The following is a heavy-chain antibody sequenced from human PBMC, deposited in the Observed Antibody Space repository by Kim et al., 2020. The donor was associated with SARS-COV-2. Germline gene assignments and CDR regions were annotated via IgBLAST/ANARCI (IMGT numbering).Heavy chain of an antibody. V-gene: IGHV3-9*01. J-gene: IGHJ4*02. CDR2: ISWNSGSI. CDR3: AKAEYSSSSGRREDYYFDY. Sequence: GGSLRLSCAASGFTFDDYAMHWVRQAPGKGLEWVSGISWNSGSIGYADSVKGRFTISRDNAKNSLYLQMNSLRAEDTALYYCAKAEYSSSSGRREDYYFDYWGQGTLVTVSS. CDR1: GFTFDDYA. D-gene: IGHD6-6*01.